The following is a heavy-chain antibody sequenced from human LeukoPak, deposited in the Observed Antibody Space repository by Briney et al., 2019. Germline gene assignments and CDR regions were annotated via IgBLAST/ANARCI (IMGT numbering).Heavy chain of an antibody. CDR1: GGSISSYY. Sequence: SETLSLTCTVSGGSISSYYWTWIRQPPGKGLEWIGYVSYSGSTNYNPYLQSRVTLSVDTSKNHFSLKMRYVTAADTAVYYGARLSFSGSSYYYYMDVWGRGATVTVSS. D-gene: IGHD2/OR15-2a*01. CDR3: ARLSFSGSSYYYYMDV. J-gene: IGHJ6*03. CDR2: VSYSGST. V-gene: IGHV4-59*13.